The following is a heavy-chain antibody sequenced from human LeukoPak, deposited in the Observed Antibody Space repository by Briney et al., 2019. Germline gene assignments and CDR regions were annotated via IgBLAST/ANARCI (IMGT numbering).Heavy chain of an antibody. J-gene: IGHJ4*02. CDR2: ISDSGGST. V-gene: IGHV3-23*01. CDR1: GFTFTSYA. D-gene: IGHD1-26*01. Sequence: GGSLRLSCAASGFTFTSYAMSWVRLAPGKGLEWVSTISDSGGSTYYADSVKGRFTISRDNSKNTLYLQMNSLRAEDTAVYYCAKGRNSGSYRFDYWGQGTLVTVSS. CDR3: AKGRNSGSYRFDY.